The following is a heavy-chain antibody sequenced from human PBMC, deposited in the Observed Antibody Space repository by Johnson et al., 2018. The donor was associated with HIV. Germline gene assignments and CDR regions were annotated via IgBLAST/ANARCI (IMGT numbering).Heavy chain of an antibody. D-gene: IGHD2-21*01. CDR3: TRGRHSLDAFDV. CDR1: GFNVSNNY. V-gene: IGHV3-66*01. CDR2: LYSSGNT. J-gene: IGHJ3*01. Sequence: VQLVESGGGLVQPGGSLGLACVGSGFNVSNNYMSWVRQPPGQGLEWVSTLYSSGNTYYADSAKGRFTISRDKSKNTLYLQMNSLRAEDTAVYYCTRGRHSLDAFDVWGQGTMVTVS.